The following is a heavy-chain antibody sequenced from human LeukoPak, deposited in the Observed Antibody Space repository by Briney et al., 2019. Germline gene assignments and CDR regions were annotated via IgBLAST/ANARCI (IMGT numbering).Heavy chain of an antibody. V-gene: IGHV3-21*01. D-gene: IGHD3-22*01. CDR1: GFTFSSYS. Sequence: PGGSLRLSCAASGFTFSSYSMNWVRQAPGKGLEWVSSISSSSSYIYYADSVKGRFTISRDDAKNSLYLQMNSLRAEVTAVYYCARDGDSSGYYSFDYWGQGTLVTVSS. CDR3: ARDGDSSGYYSFDY. J-gene: IGHJ4*02. CDR2: ISSSSSYI.